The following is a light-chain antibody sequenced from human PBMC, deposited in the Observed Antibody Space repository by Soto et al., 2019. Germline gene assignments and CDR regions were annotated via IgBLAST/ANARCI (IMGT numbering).Light chain of an antibody. J-gene: IGKJ1*01. Sequence: EIVLTQSPGTLSLSPGERATLSCRASQSVSSSYLAWYQQRPGQAPRLLTYDASSRATGIPDRFSGSVSGTDFTLTISRLEPEDFAVYYCQQFGSSRWTFGQGTKVEI. CDR3: QQFGSSRWT. CDR2: DAS. V-gene: IGKV3-20*01. CDR1: QSVSSSY.